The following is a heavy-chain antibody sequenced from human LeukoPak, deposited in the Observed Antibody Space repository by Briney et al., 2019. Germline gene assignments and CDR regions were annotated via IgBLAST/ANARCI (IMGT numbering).Heavy chain of an antibody. D-gene: IGHD3-3*01. CDR3: SKGWSGYYIFDY. Sequence: GWSLRLSCAASGFTFSSYAMSWVRQATGKGLEWVSTISGSGDSTYYADSVKGRFTISRDNSKNTLYLQTNSLRAEDTAVYYCSKGWSGYYIFDYWGQGTMVTVSS. CDR1: GFTFSSYA. J-gene: IGHJ4*02. V-gene: IGHV3-23*01. CDR2: ISGSGDST.